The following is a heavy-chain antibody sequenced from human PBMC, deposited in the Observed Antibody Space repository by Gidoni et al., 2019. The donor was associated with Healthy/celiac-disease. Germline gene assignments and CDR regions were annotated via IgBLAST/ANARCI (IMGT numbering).Heavy chain of an antibody. V-gene: IGHV4-4*07. CDR3: ARDPRVRGVYFDY. Sequence: QVQLQESGPGLVKPSETLSLTLPGPGCCISRYYWSWIRQPAGKGLEWIGRIYTSGSTNYNPSLKSRVTMSVDTSKNQFSLKLSSVTAADTAVYYCARDPRVRGVYFDYWGQGTLVTVSS. CDR2: IYTSGST. D-gene: IGHD3-10*01. CDR1: GCCISRYY. J-gene: IGHJ4*02.